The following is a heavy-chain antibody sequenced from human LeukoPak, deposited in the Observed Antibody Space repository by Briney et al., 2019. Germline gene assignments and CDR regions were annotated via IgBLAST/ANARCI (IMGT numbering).Heavy chain of an antibody. D-gene: IGHD1/OR15-1a*01. CDR3: ARENNMYYFDY. V-gene: IGHV3-21*01. Sequence: GGSLRLSCAASGFTFSSYSMNWVCQAPGKGLEWVSSISSSSSYIYYADSVKGRFTISRDNAKNSLYLQMNSLRAEDTAVYYCARENNMYYFDYWGQGTLVTVSS. CDR2: ISSSSSYI. CDR1: GFTFSSYS. J-gene: IGHJ4*02.